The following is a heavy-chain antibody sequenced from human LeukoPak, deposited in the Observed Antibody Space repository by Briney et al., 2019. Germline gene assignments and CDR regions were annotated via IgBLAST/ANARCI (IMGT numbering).Heavy chain of an antibody. CDR3: ARDPYYYDSSGYYYGMDV. Sequence: GGSLRLSCAASGFTFSSYSMNWVRQAPGKGLEWVSFISSSSSYIYYTDSVKGRFTISRDNAKNSLYLQMNSLRAEDTAVYYCARDPYYYDSSGYYYGMDVWGQGTTVTVSS. CDR2: ISSSSSYI. J-gene: IGHJ6*02. CDR1: GFTFSSYS. D-gene: IGHD3-22*01. V-gene: IGHV3-21*01.